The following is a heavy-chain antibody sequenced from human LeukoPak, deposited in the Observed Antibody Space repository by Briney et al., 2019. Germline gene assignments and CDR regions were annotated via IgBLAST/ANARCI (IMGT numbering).Heavy chain of an antibody. CDR1: GFTFSNYA. V-gene: IGHV3-23*01. J-gene: IGHJ4*02. CDR2: ISGSGGST. D-gene: IGHD3-9*01. CDR3: AKFDDILTGYKPALFDY. Sequence: GGSLRLSCAASGFTFSNYAMNWVRQAPGKGLEWVSAISGSGGSTYYADSVKGRFTISRDNSKNTLYLQMNSLRAEDTAVYYCAKFDDILTGYKPALFDYWGQGTLVTVSS.